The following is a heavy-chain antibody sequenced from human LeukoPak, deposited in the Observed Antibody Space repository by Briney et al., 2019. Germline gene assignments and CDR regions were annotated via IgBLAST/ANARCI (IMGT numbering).Heavy chain of an antibody. CDR1: GLTFDDYA. J-gene: IGHJ6*02. CDR2: ISWNSGSI. V-gene: IGHV3-9*01. Sequence: GGSLRLSCAASGLTFDDYAMHWVRQAPGKGLEWVSGISWNSGSIGYADSVKGRFTISRDNAKNSLYLQMNSLRAEDTALYYRAKDMYDLSRSAMGGYYYYGMDVWGQGTTVTVSS. D-gene: IGHD2-2*01. CDR3: AKDMYDLSRSAMGGYYYYGMDV.